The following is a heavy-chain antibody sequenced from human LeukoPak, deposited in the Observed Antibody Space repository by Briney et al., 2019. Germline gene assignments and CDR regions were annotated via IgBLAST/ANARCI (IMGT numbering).Heavy chain of an antibody. J-gene: IGHJ5*02. CDR1: GGSISSGSYY. Sequence: SETLSLTCTVSGGSISSGSYYWSWIRQPAGKGLEWIGRIYTSGSTDYNPSLKSRVTISVDTSKNQCSLKLSSVTAADTAVYYCARDMDAYYGSGSYYILDPWGQGTLVTVSS. CDR3: ARDMDAYYGSGSYYILDP. CDR2: IYTSGST. V-gene: IGHV4-61*02. D-gene: IGHD3-10*01.